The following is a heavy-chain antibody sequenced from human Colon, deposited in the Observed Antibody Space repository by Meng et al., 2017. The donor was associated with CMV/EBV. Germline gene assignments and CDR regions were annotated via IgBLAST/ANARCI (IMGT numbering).Heavy chain of an antibody. J-gene: IGHJ6*02. D-gene: IGHD2-2*01. CDR3: ARDPAHVLEVVSPAYYYDMGV. CDR1: GFTFRNYW. CDR2: IKPDGSEQ. Sequence: GESLKISCAASGFTFRNYWMNWVRQAPGKGLQWVANIKPDGSEQYYEDSVKGRFTISRDNAKKSLYLQMNSLRAEDTAVYYCARDPAHVLEVVSPAYYYDMGVWGQGTTVTVSS. V-gene: IGHV3-7*01.